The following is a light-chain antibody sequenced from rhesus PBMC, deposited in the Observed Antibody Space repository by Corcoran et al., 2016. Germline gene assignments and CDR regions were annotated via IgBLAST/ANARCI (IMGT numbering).Light chain of an antibody. V-gene: IGKV1-74*01. CDR2: KAY. Sequence: DIQMTQSPSSLSASVGDRVTITCRASENVNNYLHWYQQKPRKSPKLLIYKAYTLQSGVPSRFSGSGSGTDFTLTISSLQPEDFATYYCQHSYGTPYSFGQGTKVEIK. CDR1: ENVNNY. J-gene: IGKJ2*01. CDR3: QHSYGTPYS.